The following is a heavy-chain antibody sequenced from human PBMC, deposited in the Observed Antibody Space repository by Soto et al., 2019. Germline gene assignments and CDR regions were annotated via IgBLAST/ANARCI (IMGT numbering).Heavy chain of an antibody. CDR1: DGSMSSYY. D-gene: IGHD7-27*01. CDR2: IYHRGRT. V-gene: IGHV4-59*12. J-gene: IGHJ5*02. CDR3: ARVPGP. Sequence: SETLSLTCSVSDGSMSSYYWSWIRQSPGKGLEWLGYIYHRGRTNYNPSVKSRVTMSVDTSKNQFSLKLSSVTAADTAVYYCARVPGPWGQGTLVTVSS.